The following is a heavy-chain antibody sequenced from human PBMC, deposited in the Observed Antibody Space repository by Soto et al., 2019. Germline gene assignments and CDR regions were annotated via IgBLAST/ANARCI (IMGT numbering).Heavy chain of an antibody. CDR1: GASINNSHW. D-gene: IGHD3-22*01. J-gene: IGHJ4*02. V-gene: IGHV4-4*02. Sequence: QVQLQESGPRLVKPSGTLSLTCAVSGASINNSHWWSWVRQPPGKGLEWIGEIYHDESTNYNPSLKGRAVILIDKSTTRFSLKVTSVTAADTAVYYCARNREDGSGYSIRFDYWGLGTLVTVSS. CDR3: ARNREDGSGYSIRFDY. CDR2: IYHDEST.